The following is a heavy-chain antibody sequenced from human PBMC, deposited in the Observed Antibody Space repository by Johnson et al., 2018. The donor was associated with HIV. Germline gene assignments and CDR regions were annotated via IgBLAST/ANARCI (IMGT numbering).Heavy chain of an antibody. D-gene: IGHD1-26*01. CDR3: AREKWELRGDAFDI. Sequence: VQLVESGGGLVQPGGSLRLSCAASGFTFSSYWMSWVRQAPGKGLEWVANIKQDGSEKYYVDSVKGRFTISRDNAKNSMYLQMNSLRAEDTAGYYCAREKWELRGDAFDIWGQGTMVTVSS. CDR1: GFTFSSYW. V-gene: IGHV3-7*05. J-gene: IGHJ3*02. CDR2: IKQDGSEK.